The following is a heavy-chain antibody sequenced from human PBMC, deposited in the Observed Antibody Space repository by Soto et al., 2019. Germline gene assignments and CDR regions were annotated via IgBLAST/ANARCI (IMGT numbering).Heavy chain of an antibody. D-gene: IGHD2-15*01. J-gene: IGHJ4*02. CDR3: ARINGGSPDF. V-gene: IGHV4-4*07. CDR1: GGSMNAHF. CDR2: IYISGTT. Sequence: SETLSLTCTVSGGSMNAHFWGWIRQSAGKGLEWIGHIYISGTTMYNPSLKSRVTMSVDPPKNQLSLKLTSVTAADTAVYYCARINGGSPDFWGQGTLVTVS.